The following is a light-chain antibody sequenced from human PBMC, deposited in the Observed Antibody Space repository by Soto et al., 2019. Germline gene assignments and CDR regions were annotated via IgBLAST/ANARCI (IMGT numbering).Light chain of an antibody. CDR3: HQYNSYSYT. CDR1: ESIRAW. CDR2: KAS. V-gene: IGKV1-5*03. J-gene: IGKJ2*01. Sequence: DIQMTQSPSTLSASVGDRVTITCRASESIRAWLAWYQQKPGKAPKLLIFKASNLHSGVPSRFSGSGSGTEFTPTISSLQPDDSATYYCHQYNSYSYTFGQGTKVDIK.